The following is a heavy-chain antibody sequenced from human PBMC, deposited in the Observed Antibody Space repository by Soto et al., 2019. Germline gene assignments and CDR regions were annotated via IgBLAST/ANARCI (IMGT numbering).Heavy chain of an antibody. CDR3: ARDQRFLEWLLYSDYYYYGMDV. J-gene: IGHJ6*02. D-gene: IGHD3-3*01. CDR1: GDSVSSNSAA. CDR2: TYYRSKWYN. Sequence: SQTLSLTCAISGDSVSSNSAAWNWIRQSPSRGLEWLGRTYYRSKWYNDYAVSVKSRITINPDTSKNQFSLQLNSVTPEDTAVYYCARDQRFLEWLLYSDYYYYGMDVWGQGTTVTVSS. V-gene: IGHV6-1*01.